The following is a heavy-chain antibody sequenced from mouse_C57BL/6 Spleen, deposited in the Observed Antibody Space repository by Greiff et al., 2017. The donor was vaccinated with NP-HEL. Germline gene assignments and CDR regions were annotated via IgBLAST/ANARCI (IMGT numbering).Heavy chain of an antibody. CDR3: AIITTVVDDY. Sequence: VQLQQPGAELVRPGSSVKLSCKASGYTFTSYWMDWVKQRPGQGLEWIGNIYPSDSETHYNQKFKGKATLTVDKSSSTAYMQLSSLTSEDSAVYYCAIITTVVDDYWGQGTTLTVSS. J-gene: IGHJ2*01. D-gene: IGHD1-1*01. CDR2: IYPSDSET. V-gene: IGHV1-61*01. CDR1: GYTFTSYW.